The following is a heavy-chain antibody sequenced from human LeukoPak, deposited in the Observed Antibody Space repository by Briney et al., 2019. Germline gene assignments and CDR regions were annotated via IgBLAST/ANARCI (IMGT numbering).Heavy chain of an antibody. J-gene: IGHJ6*03. CDR2: INHSGST. D-gene: IGHD3-10*01. Sequence: SETLSLTCAVYGGSFSGYYWSWIRQPPGKGLEWIGEINHSGSTNYNPYLKSRVTISVDTSKNQFPLKLSSVTAADTAVYYCAREEGHTMVSPYYYYYYMDVWGKGTTVTVSS. CDR1: GGSFSGYY. CDR3: AREEGHTMVSPYYYYYYMDV. V-gene: IGHV4-34*01.